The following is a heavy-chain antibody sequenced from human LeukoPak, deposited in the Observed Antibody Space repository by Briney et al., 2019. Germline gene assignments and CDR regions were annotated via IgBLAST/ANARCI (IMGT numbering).Heavy chain of an antibody. CDR3: AREMDTAMVERYYFDY. D-gene: IGHD5-18*01. Sequence: VASVKVSCKASGYTFTGYYMHWVRQAPGQGLEWMGWINPNSGGTNYAQKFQGRVTMTRDTSISTAYMELSRLRSDDTAVYYCAREMDTAMVERYYFDYWGQGTLVTVPS. V-gene: IGHV1-2*02. J-gene: IGHJ4*02. CDR1: GYTFTGYY. CDR2: INPNSGGT.